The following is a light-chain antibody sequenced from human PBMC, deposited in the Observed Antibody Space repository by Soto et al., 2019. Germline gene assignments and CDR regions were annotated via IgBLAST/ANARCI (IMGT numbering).Light chain of an antibody. CDR1: QSVSSSY. Sequence: EIVLTQSPGTLSLSPGERATLSCRASQSVSSSYLAWYQQKPGQAPRLLIYGASSRATGIPDRFSGSGSGTDFTFAISRMEPEDFAVYYWQQDGSSYPFSQGTKLEIQ. CDR2: GAS. V-gene: IGKV3-20*01. J-gene: IGKJ2*01. CDR3: QQDGSSYP.